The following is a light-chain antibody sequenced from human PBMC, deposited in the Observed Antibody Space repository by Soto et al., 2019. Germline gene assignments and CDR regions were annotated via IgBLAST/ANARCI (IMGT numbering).Light chain of an antibody. V-gene: IGKV3-15*01. CDR3: QQYNNWPPVT. CDR1: QRFGSI. CDR2: GAS. J-gene: IGKJ1*01. Sequence: EIVLTQSPGTLSFSPGERATLSCRASQRFGSILSCYQQKPGQAPRLLIYGASTRATGIPARFSGSGSGTEFTLTISSLQSEDFAVYYCQQYNNWPPVTFGQGTKVDIK.